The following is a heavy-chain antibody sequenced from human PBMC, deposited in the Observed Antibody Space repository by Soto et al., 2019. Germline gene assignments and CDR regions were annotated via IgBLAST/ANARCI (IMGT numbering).Heavy chain of an antibody. D-gene: IGHD3-3*01. CDR3: ARGAFESMFGVVDSVYHGLDV. V-gene: IGHV3-30*03. J-gene: IGHJ6*02. CDR2: IAYDGSGK. CDR1: GFIYNYYE. Sequence: GGSLRLSCAASGFIYNYYEMHWLRQAPGEGLQWVAVIAYDGSGKYYADSVRGRFTISRDKSENFLYLQMNGLRVDDTAIYYCARGAFESMFGVVDSVYHGLDVWGQGTTVTVSS.